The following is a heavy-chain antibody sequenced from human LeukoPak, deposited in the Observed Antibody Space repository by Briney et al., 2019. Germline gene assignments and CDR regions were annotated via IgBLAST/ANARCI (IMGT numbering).Heavy chain of an antibody. D-gene: IGHD5-12*01. CDR1: NGSIISGPDY. CDR3: ARGGSVLTYFDY. V-gene: IGHV4-61*02. CDR2: ISGTA. Sequence: SKTLSLTCSVSNGSIISGPDYWSWIRQPAGKGLEWIGYISGTANYNPSLKSRLTLSADTSKNQFSLKLTSVTAADTAVYYCARGGSVLTYFDYCGQRILVTVSA. J-gene: IGHJ4*02.